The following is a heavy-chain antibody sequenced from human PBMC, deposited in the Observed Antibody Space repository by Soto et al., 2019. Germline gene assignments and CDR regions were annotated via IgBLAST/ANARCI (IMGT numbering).Heavy chain of an antibody. CDR2: IIPIFGTA. CDR3: ETIETTPGQDYVWGSYPD. D-gene: IGHD3-16*02. J-gene: IGHJ4*02. V-gene: IGHV1-69*06. Sequence: QVQLVQSGAEVKKPGSSVKVSCKASGGTFSSYAISWVRQAPGQGLEWMGGIIPIFGTANYAQKFQGKVTITADKYTSTGYIEMGSMRAEDTAVYYCETIETTPGQDYVWGSYPDWGQGPLVPVSS. CDR1: GGTFSSYA.